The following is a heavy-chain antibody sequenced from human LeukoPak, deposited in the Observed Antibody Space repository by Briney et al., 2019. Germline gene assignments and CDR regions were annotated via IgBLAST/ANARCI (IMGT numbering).Heavy chain of an antibody. CDR3: PKEGGDIAVVPAATFDP. J-gene: IGHJ5*02. CDR1: GFTFSSYA. Sequence: PGGSLRLSCAASGFTFSSYAMSWVRQAPGKGLEWVSAISGSGGSTYYADSVKGRFTISRDNPKNTLYLQMNSLRAEDTAVYYCPKEGGDIAVVPAATFDPWGQGTLVTVSS. V-gene: IGHV3-23*01. CDR2: ISGSGGST. D-gene: IGHD2-2*01.